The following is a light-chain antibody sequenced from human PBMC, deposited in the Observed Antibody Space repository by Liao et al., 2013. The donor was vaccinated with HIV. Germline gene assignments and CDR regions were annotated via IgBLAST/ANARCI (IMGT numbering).Light chain of an antibody. Sequence: SYELTQPPSVSVSPGQTANITCSGDKLGDKYACWYQQKPGQSPVLVIYQDNKRPSGIPERFSGSNSGNTATLTISGTQAMDEAAYYCQTWDSSAYVFGTGTKVTVL. CDR1: KLGDKY. V-gene: IGLV3-1*01. CDR3: QTWDSSAYV. CDR2: QDN. J-gene: IGLJ1*01.